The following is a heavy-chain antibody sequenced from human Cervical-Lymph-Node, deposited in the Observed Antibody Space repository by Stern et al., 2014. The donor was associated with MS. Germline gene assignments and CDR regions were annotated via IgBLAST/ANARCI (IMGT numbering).Heavy chain of an antibody. CDR3: ATSTASDAFDI. D-gene: IGHD2/OR15-2a*01. J-gene: IGHJ3*02. CDR1: GLTFSTSA. V-gene: IGHV3-33*01. Sequence: VQLLQSGGGVVQPGRSLTLSCVASGLTFSTSAMHWVRQAPGKGLEWVAVVWNDGSKEHFTESVKGRFSTSRDTAKNTLHLQMSSLRAEDTAVYFCATSTASDAFDIWGQGTLVTVSS. CDR2: VWNDGSKE.